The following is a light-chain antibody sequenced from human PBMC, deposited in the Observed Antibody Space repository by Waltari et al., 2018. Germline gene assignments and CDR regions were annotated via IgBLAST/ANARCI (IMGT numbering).Light chain of an antibody. CDR3: QQYHNFPHT. V-gene: IGKV1D-8*01. CDR2: DTS. Sequence: VIWVTQSPSLLSASPGDRVTISCRVSQGISSHLAWYQQKPDKAPDLLIYDTSTLHSGVPSRFSGSGSGTDFTLTISSLQSEDYGTYYCQQYHNFPHTFGQGTKLEI. J-gene: IGKJ2*01. CDR1: QGISSH.